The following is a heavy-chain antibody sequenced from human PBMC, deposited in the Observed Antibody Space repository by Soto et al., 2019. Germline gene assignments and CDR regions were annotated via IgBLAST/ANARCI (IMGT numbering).Heavy chain of an antibody. CDR2: ILPIYSTRNYA. J-gene: IGHJ4*02. CDR1: GGTFSKYA. V-gene: IGHV1-69*14. Sequence: QDQLVQSGAEVRKPGSSVKVSCKASGGTFSKYAISWERQAPGQGREWMGSILPIYSTRNYANYAQKIQGRVTITADTTTNTAYMELSDLTTEHTTVYYRARGAEVVTNYYFAQWGQGTLVTIAS. CDR3: ARGAEVVTNYYFAQ. D-gene: IGHD2-15*01.